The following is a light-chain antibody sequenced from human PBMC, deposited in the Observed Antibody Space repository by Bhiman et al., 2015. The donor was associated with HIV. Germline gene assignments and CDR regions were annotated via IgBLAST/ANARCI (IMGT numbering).Light chain of an antibody. V-gene: IGLV2-23*02. CDR1: RSDIGNYGY. CDR3: CSYAVTSTYV. J-gene: IGLJ1*01. Sequence: QSALTQPASVSGSPGESITISCTGTRSDIGNYGYVSWYQQHPGRAPKLMVYDVTKRPSGVSSRFSGSKSGNTASLTISGLQAEDEAEYYCCSYAVTSTYVFGSGTRVTVL. CDR2: DVT.